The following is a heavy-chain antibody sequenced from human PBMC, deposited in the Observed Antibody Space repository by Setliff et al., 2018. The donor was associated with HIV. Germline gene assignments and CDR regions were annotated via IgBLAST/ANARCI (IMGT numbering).Heavy chain of an antibody. CDR2: IYTSESS. Sequence: SETLSLTCSVSGGSISSYYWSWIRQPPGKGLEWIGYIYTSESSNYNPSLKSRVTFSVDTSKNQFSLKLSSVTAADTAVYYCARDRRNTYYYESSGYSGAFDIWGQGTMVTVSS. CDR3: ARDRRNTYYYESSGYSGAFDI. D-gene: IGHD3-22*01. CDR1: GGSISSYY. J-gene: IGHJ3*02. V-gene: IGHV4-4*08.